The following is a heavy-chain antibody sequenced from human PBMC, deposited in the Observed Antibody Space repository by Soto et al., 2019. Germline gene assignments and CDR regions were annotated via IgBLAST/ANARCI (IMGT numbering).Heavy chain of an antibody. CDR3: ARDVGGSDQAFLYD. Sequence: EVQLVESGGGLVQPGGSLRLSCAASGFTFSDHYMDWVRQAPGKGLEWVGRTRNKANSYTTEYAASVKGRFTISRDDSINSRYLQMNSLKTEDTALYYCARDVGGSDQAFLYDWVHGTLVIVSS. CDR1: GFTFSDHY. D-gene: IGHD1-26*01. CDR2: TRNKANSYTT. J-gene: IGHJ4*01. V-gene: IGHV3-72*01.